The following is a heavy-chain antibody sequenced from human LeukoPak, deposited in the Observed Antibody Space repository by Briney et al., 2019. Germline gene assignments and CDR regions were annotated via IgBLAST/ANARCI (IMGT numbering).Heavy chain of an antibody. J-gene: IGHJ5*02. CDR3: AKDIGDYGGVNWFDP. CDR2: ISYDGSNK. V-gene: IGHV3-30*18. D-gene: IGHD4-17*01. CDR1: GFTFSSYG. Sequence: GGSLRLSCAASGFTFSSYGMHWVRQAPGKGLEWVAVISYDGSNKYYADSVKGRFTISRDNSKNTLYLQMNSLRAEDTAVYYCAKDIGDYGGVNWFDPWGQGTLVTVSS.